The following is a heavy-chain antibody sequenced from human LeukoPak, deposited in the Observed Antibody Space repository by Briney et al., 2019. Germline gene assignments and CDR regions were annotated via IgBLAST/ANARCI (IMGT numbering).Heavy chain of an antibody. V-gene: IGHV1-18*01. Sequence: ASVKVSCKASGYTFTSYGISWVRQAPGQGLEWMGWISAYNGNTSYAQKFQGRVTMTRDTSTSTVYMELSSLRSEDTAVYYCARDDGYSSSREGDYWGQGTLVTVSS. CDR1: GYTFTSYG. J-gene: IGHJ4*02. CDR3: ARDDGYSSSREGDY. CDR2: ISAYNGNT. D-gene: IGHD6-6*01.